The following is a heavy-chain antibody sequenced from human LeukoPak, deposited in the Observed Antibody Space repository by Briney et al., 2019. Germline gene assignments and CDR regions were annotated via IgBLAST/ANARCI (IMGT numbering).Heavy chain of an antibody. D-gene: IGHD5-18*01. CDR1: GFTFSSYG. J-gene: IGHJ5*02. V-gene: IGHV3-23*01. Sequence: GGSLRLSCAASGFTFSSYGMSWVRQPPGKGLEWVSSIFQGGGEIHYADSVRGRFTISRDNSKSTLFLQMNSLRAEDTAIYYCATYRQVLLPFEAWGQGTLVTVSS. CDR2: IFQGGGEI. CDR3: ATYRQVLLPFEA.